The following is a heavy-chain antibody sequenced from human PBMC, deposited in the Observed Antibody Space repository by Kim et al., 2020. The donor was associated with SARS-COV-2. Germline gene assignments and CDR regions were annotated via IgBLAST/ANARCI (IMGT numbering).Heavy chain of an antibody. CDR2: T. Sequence: TSSNPSLKSRVTISVDTSKNQFSLKLSSVTAADTAVYYCARGRLGAFDIWGQGTMVTVSS. V-gene: IGHV4-31*02. D-gene: IGHD3-16*01. J-gene: IGHJ3*02. CDR3: ARGRLGAFDI.